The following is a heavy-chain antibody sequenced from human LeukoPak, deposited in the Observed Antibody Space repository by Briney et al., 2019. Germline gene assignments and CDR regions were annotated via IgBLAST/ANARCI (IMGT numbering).Heavy chain of an antibody. CDR3: ARKYYYDSSGYSEGFDY. CDR1: GGSISSGGYY. J-gene: IGHJ4*02. CDR2: IYYSGTA. Sequence: PSETLSLTCTVSGGSISSGGYYWSWVRQHPEKGLEWIGYIYYSGTAYYNPSLKSRVTMSVDTSKNQFSLKLDSVTAADTAVYYCARKYYYDSSGYSEGFDYWGQGTLVTVSS. V-gene: IGHV4-31*03. D-gene: IGHD3-22*01.